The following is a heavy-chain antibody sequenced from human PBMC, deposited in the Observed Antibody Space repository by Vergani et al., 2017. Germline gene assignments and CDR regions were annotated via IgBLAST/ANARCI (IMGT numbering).Heavy chain of an antibody. CDR1: GYSIISRRYY. Sequence: QMQLQESGPGLVKASETLSLTCTVSGYSIISRRYYWGWIRQPPGKGLEWIGSIYNSGNGDSSSSLKSRVTISADTSKNQFSLRLTSVTAADTAVYYCASGKYYSDSTSHFRGRYFDVWGRGTLVTVPS. V-gene: IGHV4-39*01. CDR3: ASGKYYSDSTSHFRGRYFDV. CDR2: IYNSGNG. J-gene: IGHJ2*01. D-gene: IGHD3-16*01.